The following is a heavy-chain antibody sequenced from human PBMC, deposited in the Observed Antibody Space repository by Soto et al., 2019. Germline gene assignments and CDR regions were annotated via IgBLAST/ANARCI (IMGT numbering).Heavy chain of an antibody. Sequence: GGSLRLSCAASGFIFRDWFMSWIRQAPGKGLEWISYISKDIGRATRYADSVNGRFTISSDNAKNSLFLQMINLTVEDTAVYYCARDVRYFGWFDPWCQGTQVTVSS. J-gene: IGHJ5*02. CDR2: ISKDIGRAT. V-gene: IGHV3-11*01. CDR3: ARDVRYFGWFDP. CDR1: GFIFRDWF. D-gene: IGHD3-9*01.